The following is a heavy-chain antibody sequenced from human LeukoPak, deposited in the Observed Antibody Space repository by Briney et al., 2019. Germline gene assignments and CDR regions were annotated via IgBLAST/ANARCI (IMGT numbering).Heavy chain of an antibody. D-gene: IGHD5-18*01. CDR1: GGSFSGYY. CDR3: ARGGDTAMVNFPFDY. CDR2: INHSGST. Sequence: PSETLSLTCAVYGGSFSGYYWSWIRQPPGKGLEWIGEINHSGSTNYNPSLRSRVTISVDTSKNQFSLKLSSVTAADTAVYYCARGGDTAMVNFPFDYWGQGTLVTVSS. J-gene: IGHJ4*02. V-gene: IGHV4-34*01.